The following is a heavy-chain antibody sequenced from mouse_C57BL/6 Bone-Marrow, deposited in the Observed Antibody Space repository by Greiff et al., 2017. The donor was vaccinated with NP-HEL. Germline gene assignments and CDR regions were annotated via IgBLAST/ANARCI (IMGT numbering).Heavy chain of an antibody. V-gene: IGHV5-15*01. Sequence: EVHLVESGGGLVQPGGSLKLSCAASGFTFSDYGMAWVRQAPRKRPEWVAIISNLAYSIYYADTVKGRFTISRENAKNTLYLEMSSLRSEDTAMYYCARRGLGDYFDYWGQGTTLTVSS. J-gene: IGHJ2*01. CDR1: GFTFSDYG. CDR2: ISNLAYSI. CDR3: ARRGLGDYFDY. D-gene: IGHD3-3*01.